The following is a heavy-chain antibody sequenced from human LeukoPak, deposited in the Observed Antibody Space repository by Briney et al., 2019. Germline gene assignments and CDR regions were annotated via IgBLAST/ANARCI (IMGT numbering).Heavy chain of an antibody. D-gene: IGHD3-22*01. Sequence: GGSLRLSXAASGSTFSTYSLNWVRQAPGKGLEWVSSISSSSTYIYYADSVKGRFTISRGDAKNSLYLQMNSLRAEDTAVYYCARDVYDSSGYYAIDYWGQGTLVTVSS. V-gene: IGHV3-21*01. J-gene: IGHJ4*02. CDR3: ARDVYDSSGYYAIDY. CDR1: GSTFSTYS. CDR2: ISSSSTYI.